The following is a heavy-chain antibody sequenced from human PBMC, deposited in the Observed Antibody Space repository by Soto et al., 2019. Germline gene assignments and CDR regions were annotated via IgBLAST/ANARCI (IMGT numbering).Heavy chain of an antibody. Sequence: QVQLQESGPGLVKPSETLSVTCTVSGGSVSSVSSYWSWIRQPPGKVLEWVGYIFYGGSTHYNPSLQSRRSLSVDASKNESSLRLSSVSPADTAIYYCAREHMGLQRSGALDIWGRGTMVTVSS. CDR3: AREHMGLQRSGALDI. CDR1: GGSVSSVSSY. V-gene: IGHV4-61*01. CDR2: IFYGGST. J-gene: IGHJ3*02. D-gene: IGHD2-21*01.